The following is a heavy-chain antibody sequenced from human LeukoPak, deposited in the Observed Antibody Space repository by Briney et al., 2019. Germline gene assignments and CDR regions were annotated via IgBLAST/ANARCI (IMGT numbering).Heavy chain of an antibody. CDR3: ARLSFYYGAFDL. CDR2: INSDGSSI. Sequence: GGSLRLSCAASGFPFSSYWMHWVRQAPGKGLVWVSRINSDGSSISHADSVKGRFTISRDNAKNTLYLQMNSLRAEDTAVYYCARLSFYYGAFDLWGRGTLVTVSS. D-gene: IGHD3-10*01. J-gene: IGHJ2*01. CDR1: GFPFSSYW. V-gene: IGHV3-74*01.